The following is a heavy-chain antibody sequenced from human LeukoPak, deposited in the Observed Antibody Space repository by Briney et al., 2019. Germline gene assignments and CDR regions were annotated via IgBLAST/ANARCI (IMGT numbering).Heavy chain of an antibody. D-gene: IGHD4-17*01. J-gene: IGHJ4*02. CDR3: AKRANYGDFDY. Sequence: GGSLGLSCAASGFTFSNYAMNWVRQAPGKGLEWVSVISGSVDSTYYADSVKGRFTISRDNSKNTLYLQMNSLRAEDTAVYYCAKRANYGDFDYWGQGTLVTVSS. CDR2: ISGSVDST. CDR1: GFTFSNYA. V-gene: IGHV3-23*01.